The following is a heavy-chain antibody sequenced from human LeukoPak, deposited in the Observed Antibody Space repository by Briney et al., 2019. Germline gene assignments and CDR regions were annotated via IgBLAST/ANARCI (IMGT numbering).Heavy chain of an antibody. V-gene: IGHV3-23*01. CDR1: GFTFSSYA. J-gene: IGHJ4*02. CDR2: ISGSGGST. Sequence: GGSLRLSCAASGFTFSSYAMSWVRQAPGKGLEWVSAISGSGGSTYYAASVKGRFTISRDNSKNTLYLQMNSLRAEDTAVYYCAKDLCQPCYYFDYWGQGTLVTVSS. D-gene: IGHD2-21*01. CDR3: AKDLCQPCYYFDY.